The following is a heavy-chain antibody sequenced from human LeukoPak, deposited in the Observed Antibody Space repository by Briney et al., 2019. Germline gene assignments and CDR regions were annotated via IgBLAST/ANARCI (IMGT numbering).Heavy chain of an antibody. CDR2: INPNSGGT. CDR1: GYTFTGYY. D-gene: IGHD3-10*01. V-gene: IGHV1-2*06. J-gene: IGHJ4*02. Sequence: GASVKVSCKASGYTFTGYYMHWVRQAPGQGLEWMGRINPNSGGTNYAQKFQGRVTMTRDTSISTAYMELSRLRSDDTAVYYCARLVVRGPYDDYWGQGTLVTVSS. CDR3: ARLVVRGPYDDY.